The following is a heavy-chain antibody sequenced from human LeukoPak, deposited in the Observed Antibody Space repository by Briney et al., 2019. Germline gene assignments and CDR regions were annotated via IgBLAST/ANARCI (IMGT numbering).Heavy chain of an antibody. V-gene: IGHV3-30*02. CDR1: GFTFSSYG. J-gene: IGHJ4*02. CDR3: AKEGDLVGVTYYFDY. CDR2: IRNDGSNK. D-gene: IGHD1-26*01. Sequence: GGSLRLSCAASGFTFSSYGMHWVRQAPGKGLEWVAFIRNDGSNKYYADSVKGRFTVSRDNSKNTLCLQMNSLRVEDAAVYYCAKEGDLVGVTYYFDYWGQGTLVTVSS.